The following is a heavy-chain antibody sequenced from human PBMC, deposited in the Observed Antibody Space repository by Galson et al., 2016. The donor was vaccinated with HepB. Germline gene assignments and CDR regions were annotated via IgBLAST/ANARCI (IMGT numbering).Heavy chain of an antibody. J-gene: IGHJ3*02. D-gene: IGHD3-9*01. CDR3: ARPALRYFDSVSHNPGENASHI. CDR2: IYYSGTT. CDR1: GASISSSSYF. Sequence: SETLSLTCTVSGASISSSSYFWGWIRQTPGKGLDWIGSIYYSGTTYYNPSLKSRALISVDTSKNQFSLKLTSVTAADTAVYYCARPALRYFDSVSHNPGENASHIWGQGTMVTVSS. V-gene: IGHV4-39*01.